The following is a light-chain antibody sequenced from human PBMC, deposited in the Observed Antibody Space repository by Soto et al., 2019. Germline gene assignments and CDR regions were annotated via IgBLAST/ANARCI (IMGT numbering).Light chain of an antibody. J-gene: IGKJ1*01. Sequence: EIVLTQSPGTLSLSPGERATLNCRASQSVRSSYLAWYQQQPGQAPRLLIHGASRRATGIPDRFSGSGSGTDFTLTINRLEPEDFAEYFCQQYGDMWTFGQGTKVEIK. CDR2: GAS. CDR1: QSVRSSY. V-gene: IGKV3-20*01. CDR3: QQYGDMWT.